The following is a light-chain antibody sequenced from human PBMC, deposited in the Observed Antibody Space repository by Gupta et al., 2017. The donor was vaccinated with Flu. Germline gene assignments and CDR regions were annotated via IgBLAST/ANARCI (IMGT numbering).Light chain of an antibody. CDR3: QQYFLSRYT. V-gene: IGKV4-1*01. CDR2: WAS. Sequence: DIVMTQSPDSLAVSLGARATINCKSSRSVYFSSDNKTQLAWYQQKSGQPPKLLIYWASTRGSGVPDRFTGSGSETDFSLTSNSLQAEDVAVYYCQQYFLSRYTFGQGTKLEIK. J-gene: IGKJ2*01. CDR1: RSVYFSSDNKTQ.